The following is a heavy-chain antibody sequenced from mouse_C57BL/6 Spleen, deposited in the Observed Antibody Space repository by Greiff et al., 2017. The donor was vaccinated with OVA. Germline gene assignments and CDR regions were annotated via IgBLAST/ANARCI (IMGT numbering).Heavy chain of an antibody. CDR2: IWSDGST. D-gene: IGHD2-3*01. Sequence: VKVVESGPGLVAPSQSLSITCTVSGFSLTSYGVHWVRQPPGKGLEWLVVIWSDGSTTYNSALKSRLSLSKDNSKSQVFLKMNSLQTDDTAMYYCARHGGLLREAMDYWGQGTSVTVSS. V-gene: IGHV2-6-1*01. CDR1: GFSLTSYG. J-gene: IGHJ4*01. CDR3: ARHGGLLREAMDY.